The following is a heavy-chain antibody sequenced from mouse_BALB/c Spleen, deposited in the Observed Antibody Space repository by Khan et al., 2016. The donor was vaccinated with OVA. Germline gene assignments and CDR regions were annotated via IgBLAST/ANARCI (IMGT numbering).Heavy chain of an antibody. J-gene: IGHJ3*01. CDR1: GYTFTSYY. D-gene: IGHD2-1*01. CDR3: AREGYYGNNRAWFAY. Sequence: QVQLQQSGPELVKPGTLVRISCKASGYTFTSYYLYWVKQRPGQGLEWIGWIYPGNINTEYNEKFKGKATLTADKSSSTSYMHLTSLTSEDSAVYFCAREGYYGNNRAWFAYWGQGTLVTVSA. CDR2: IYPGNINT. V-gene: IGHV1S56*01.